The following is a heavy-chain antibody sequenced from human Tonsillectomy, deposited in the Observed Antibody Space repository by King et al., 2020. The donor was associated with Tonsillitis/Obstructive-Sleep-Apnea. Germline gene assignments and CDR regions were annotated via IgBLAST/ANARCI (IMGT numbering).Heavy chain of an antibody. J-gene: IGHJ6*02. CDR3: ARDQEEYSYEQTPLYYGMDV. V-gene: IGHV3-74*01. Sequence: VQLVESGGGLVQPGGSLRLSCAASGFTFRSYWMHWVRQAPGKGLVWVSRINSDGSSTSYADSVKGRFTISRDNAKNTLYLQMNSLRAEDTAVYYCARDQEEYSYEQTPLYYGMDVWGQGTTVTVSS. D-gene: IGHD5-18*01. CDR1: GFTFRSYW. CDR2: INSDGSST.